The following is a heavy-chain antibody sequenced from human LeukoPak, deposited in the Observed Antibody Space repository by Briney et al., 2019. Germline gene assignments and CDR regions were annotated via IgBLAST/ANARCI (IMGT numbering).Heavy chain of an antibody. CDR3: ARRPQYSYGLYYFDY. V-gene: IGHV5-51*01. Sequence: GESLKISCKGSGYRFTDYWIGWVRQMPGKGLDWMGIIYPRDSDTRYSPSFQGQVTISADKSISTVYLQWSSLKASDTAMYYCARRPQYSYGLYYFDYWGQGTLVTVSS. J-gene: IGHJ4*02. CDR1: GYRFTDYW. CDR2: IYPRDSDT. D-gene: IGHD5-18*01.